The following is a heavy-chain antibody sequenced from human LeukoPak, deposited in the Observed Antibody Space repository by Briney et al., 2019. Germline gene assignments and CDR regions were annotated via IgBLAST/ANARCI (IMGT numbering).Heavy chain of an antibody. D-gene: IGHD3-3*01. CDR1: GFTFSSYT. CDR3: ARGALPSRHDFWSGYYRNLQYFDL. V-gene: IGHV3-48*02. CDR2: INSRTTAT. J-gene: IGHJ4*02. Sequence: GGSLRLSCAASGFTFSSYTMNWVRQAPGKGLEWLSYINSRTTATYYAASVKGRFAISRDNADNSLYLQMNSLRDEDTAVYYCARGALPSRHDFWSGYYRNLQYFDLWGQGTLVTVSS.